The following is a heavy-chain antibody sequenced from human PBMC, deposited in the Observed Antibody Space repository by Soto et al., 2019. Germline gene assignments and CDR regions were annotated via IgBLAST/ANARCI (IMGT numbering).Heavy chain of an antibody. J-gene: IGHJ6*02. V-gene: IGHV4-59*01. CDR1: GGSISSYY. CDR3: ARDHLGGRAARRYHYGMDV. Sequence: SETLSLTCTVSGGSISSYYWSWIRQPPGKGLEWIGYIYYSGSTNYNPSLTSRVTLSVDTSKNQFSLKLSSVTAADTAVYYCARDHLGGRAARRYHYGMDVWGQGTTVTVSS. D-gene: IGHD6-6*01. CDR2: IYYSGST.